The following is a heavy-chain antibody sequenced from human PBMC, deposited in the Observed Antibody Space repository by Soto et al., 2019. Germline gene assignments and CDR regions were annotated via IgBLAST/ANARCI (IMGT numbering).Heavy chain of an antibody. V-gene: IGHV3-33*01. CDR1: GFTFSSYG. J-gene: IGHJ4*02. Sequence: QVQLVESGGGVVHSGRSLRLSCAVSGFTFSSYGMNWVRQAPGKGLEWVAAIYYDGSNKYYADSVRGRFTISRDNFKNTLYLHMNSLRAEDTAVYYCARDSKDDSSGYYAGFDYWGQGTLVTVSS. D-gene: IGHD3-22*01. CDR2: IYYDGSNK. CDR3: ARDSKDDSSGYYAGFDY.